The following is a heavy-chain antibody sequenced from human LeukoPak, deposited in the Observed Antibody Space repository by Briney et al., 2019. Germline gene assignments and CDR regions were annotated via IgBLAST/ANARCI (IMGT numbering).Heavy chain of an antibody. Sequence: SVKVFCKASGGTFSSYAISWVRQAPGQGLEWMGRIIPILGIANYAQKFQGRVTITADKSTSTAYMELSSLRSEDTAVYYCARVGVAYGSWNWFDPWGQGTLVTVSS. D-gene: IGHD3-10*01. CDR1: GGTFSSYA. V-gene: IGHV1-69*04. J-gene: IGHJ5*02. CDR2: IIPILGIA. CDR3: ARVGVAYGSWNWFDP.